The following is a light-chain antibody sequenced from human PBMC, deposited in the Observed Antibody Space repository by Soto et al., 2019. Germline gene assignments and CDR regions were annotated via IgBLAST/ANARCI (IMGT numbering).Light chain of an antibody. CDR2: NNN. CDR1: SSNIGTNA. J-gene: IGLJ1*01. Sequence: QSALTQPPSGSGTPGQRVTISCSGGSSNIGTNAVNWYQQLPGTAPKLLIYNNNQRPSGVPDRFSGSKSGTSASLAISGLQSEDEADYYCAAWDDSLNVYVFGTGTKVTVL. CDR3: AAWDDSLNVYV. V-gene: IGLV1-44*01.